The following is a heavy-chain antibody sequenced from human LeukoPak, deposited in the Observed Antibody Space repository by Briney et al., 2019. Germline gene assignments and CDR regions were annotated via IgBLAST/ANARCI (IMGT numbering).Heavy chain of an antibody. CDR1: GFTFSDYG. J-gene: IGHJ6*04. D-gene: IGHD3-10*02. V-gene: IGHV3-48*04. CDR2: ISSSGSTI. Sequence: GGSLRLSCAASGFTFSDYGIHWVRQAPGKGLEWVSYISSSGSTIYYADSVKGRFTISRDNAKNSLYLQMNSLRAEDTAVYYCAELGITMIGGVWGKGTTVTISS. CDR3: AELGITMIGGV.